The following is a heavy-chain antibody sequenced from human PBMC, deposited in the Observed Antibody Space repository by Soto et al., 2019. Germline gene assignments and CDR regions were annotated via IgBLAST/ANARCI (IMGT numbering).Heavy chain of an antibody. Sequence: SVKVSCKASGGTFSSYAISWVRQAPGQGLEWMGGIIPIFGTANYAQKFQGRVTITADESTSTAYMELSSLRSEDTAVYYCASSAGQMYYDYIWGSYSLLQFDYWGQGTLVTVSS. CDR2: IIPIFGTA. V-gene: IGHV1-69*13. CDR1: GGTFSSYA. D-gene: IGHD3-16*01. CDR3: ASSAGQMYYDYIWGSYSLLQFDY. J-gene: IGHJ4*02.